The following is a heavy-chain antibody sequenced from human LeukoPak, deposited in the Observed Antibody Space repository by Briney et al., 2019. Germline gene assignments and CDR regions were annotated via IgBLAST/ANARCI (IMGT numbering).Heavy chain of an antibody. V-gene: IGHV3-7*01. CDR3: ARGSPYFYGTDLDY. Sequence: GGSLRLSCAASGFTFSIYWMTWVRQAPGKGLEWVANIKQDGSEKYYVDSVKGRFTISRDNAKNSLYLQMNSLRAEDTAVYYCARGSPYFYGTDLDYWGQGTLVTVSS. J-gene: IGHJ4*02. CDR1: GFTFSIYW. CDR2: IKQDGSEK. D-gene: IGHD3-10*01.